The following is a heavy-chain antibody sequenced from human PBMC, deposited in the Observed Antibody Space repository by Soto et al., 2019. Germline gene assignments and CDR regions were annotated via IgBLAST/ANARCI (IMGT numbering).Heavy chain of an antibody. D-gene: IGHD3-22*01. CDR1: GFPFSGYA. CDR3: AKEGAGYYDSSPYDS. CDR2: ISGSGEST. Sequence: EVQLLESGGGLVQPGGSLRLSCAASGFPFSGYAMSWVRRAPGKGPEWVSSISGSGESTHYADSVKGRSTISRDNSKNTLYLQMNSLSAEDTAVYYCAKEGAGYYDSSPYDSWGQGTLVTVSS. J-gene: IGHJ5*01. V-gene: IGHV3-23*01.